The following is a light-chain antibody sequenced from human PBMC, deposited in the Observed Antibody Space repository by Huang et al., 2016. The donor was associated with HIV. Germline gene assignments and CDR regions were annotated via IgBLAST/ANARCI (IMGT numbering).Light chain of an antibody. CDR1: QSVITY. CDR3: QQRSNWRAS. J-gene: IGKJ1*01. CDR2: DAS. Sequence: EVVLTQSPATLSLSPGERATLSCRASQSVITYLAWYQQKPGQAPRLLIYDASTRATGIPARFSGSGSGTDFTLTISSLEPEDFAVYYCQQRSNWRASFGQGTKVEIK. V-gene: IGKV3-11*01.